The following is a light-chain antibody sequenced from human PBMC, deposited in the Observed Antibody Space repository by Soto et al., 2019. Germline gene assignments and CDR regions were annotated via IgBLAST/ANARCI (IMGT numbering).Light chain of an antibody. V-gene: IGKV1-5*03. Sequence: DIQMTQSPSTLSVSVGDRVTITCRASQTISSWLAWHQQKPGKAPKLLIYKASTLKSGIPDRFSGSGSGTDFTLTISRLEPEDFAVYYCQQYGSSPSTFGQGTKVDIK. CDR1: QTISSW. CDR3: QQYGSSPST. J-gene: IGKJ1*01. CDR2: KAS.